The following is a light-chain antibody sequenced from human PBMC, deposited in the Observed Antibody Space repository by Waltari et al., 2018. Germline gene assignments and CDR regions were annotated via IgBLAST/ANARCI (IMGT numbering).Light chain of an antibody. CDR2: DSS. CDR3: QQRSNWPIT. V-gene: IGKV3-11*01. CDR1: QSVSGY. J-gene: IGKJ5*01. Sequence: EIVLTQSPATLSLSPGQRASLSSRASQSVSGYLAWYQQKPGQAPRLLIYDSSTRATGIPARLSGSGSGTDFTLTISSLEPEDFAGYYCQQRSNWPITFGQGTRLEIK.